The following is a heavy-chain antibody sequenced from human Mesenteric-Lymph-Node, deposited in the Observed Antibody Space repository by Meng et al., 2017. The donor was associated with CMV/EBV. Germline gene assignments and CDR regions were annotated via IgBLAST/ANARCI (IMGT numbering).Heavy chain of an antibody. CDR2: ISWNSGSI. D-gene: IGHD3-10*01. J-gene: IGHJ5*02. V-gene: IGHV3-9*01. Sequence: SLKISCAASGFTFDDYAMHWVRQAPGKGLEWVSGISWNSGSIGYADSVKGRFTISRDNAKNSLYLQMNSLRAEDTAVYYCARGLLRRGGWFDPWGQGTLVTVSS. CDR3: ARGLLRRGGWFDP. CDR1: GFTFDDYA.